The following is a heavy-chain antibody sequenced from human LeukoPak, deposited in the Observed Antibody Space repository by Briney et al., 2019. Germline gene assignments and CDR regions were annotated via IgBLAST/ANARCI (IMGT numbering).Heavy chain of an antibody. D-gene: IGHD3-9*01. Sequence: ASVKVSCKASGYTFTGYYMHWVRQAPGQGLEWMGWINPNSGGTNYAQKFQGRVTMTRDTSISTAYMELSRLRSDDTAVYYCARSPDRYYDILTGYYNIWFDPWGQGTLVTVSS. CDR1: GYTFTGYY. CDR2: INPNSGGT. V-gene: IGHV1-2*02. CDR3: ARSPDRYYDILTGYYNIWFDP. J-gene: IGHJ5*02.